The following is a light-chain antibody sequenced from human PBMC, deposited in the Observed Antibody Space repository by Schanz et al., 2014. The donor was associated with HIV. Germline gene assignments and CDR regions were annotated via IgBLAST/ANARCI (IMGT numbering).Light chain of an antibody. CDR2: DVN. Sequence: QSALTQPASVSGSPGQSITISCTGTSSDIGGYKYLSWYQQHPGKTPKLIIYDVNNRPSGVSNRFSGSKSGNTASLTISGLQAEDEADYYCSSHAGRNSFVVFGGGTKLTVL. CDR1: SSDIGGYKY. CDR3: SSHAGRNSFVV. V-gene: IGLV2-14*03. J-gene: IGLJ2*01.